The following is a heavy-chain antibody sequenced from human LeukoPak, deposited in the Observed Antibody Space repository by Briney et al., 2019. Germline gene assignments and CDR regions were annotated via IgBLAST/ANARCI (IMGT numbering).Heavy chain of an antibody. J-gene: IGHJ4*02. CDR3: AKDVGSYSSSSAGY. CDR1: GFTFSSYW. D-gene: IGHD6-13*01. V-gene: IGHV3-7*01. Sequence: PGGSLRLSCAASGFTFSSYWMSWVRQAPGKGLEWVANIKQDGSEKYYVDSVKGRFTISRDNAKNSLYLQMNSLRAEDTAVYYCAKDVGSYSSSSAGYWGQGTLVTVSS. CDR2: IKQDGSEK.